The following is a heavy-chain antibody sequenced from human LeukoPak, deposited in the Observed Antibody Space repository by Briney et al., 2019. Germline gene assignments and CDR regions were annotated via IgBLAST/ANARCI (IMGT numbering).Heavy chain of an antibody. D-gene: IGHD6-13*01. V-gene: IGHV3-23*01. Sequence: PGGSLRLSCAASGFTFSTYAMMWVRQAPGKGLEWVSYASGSGGSTYYADSVKGRFTISRDNSKNTLYLQMNSLRAEDTAVYYCAKGSSWYFDYWGQGTLVTVSS. CDR1: GFTFSTYA. J-gene: IGHJ4*02. CDR2: ASGSGGST. CDR3: AKGSSWYFDY.